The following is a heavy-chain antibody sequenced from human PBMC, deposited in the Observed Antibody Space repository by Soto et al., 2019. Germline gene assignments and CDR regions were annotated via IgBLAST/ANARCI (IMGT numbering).Heavy chain of an antibody. D-gene: IGHD3-9*01. CDR3: ARDVLRYFDWLLSINWFDP. CDR2: IKQDGSEK. CDR1: GFTFSSYW. J-gene: IGHJ5*02. Sequence: EVQLVESGGGLVQPGGSLRLSCAASGFTFSSYWMSWVRQAPGKGLEWVANIKQDGSEKYYVDSVKGRFTISRDNAKNSLYLQMNSLRAEDTAVYYCARDVLRYFDWLLSINWFDPWGQGTLVTLSS. V-gene: IGHV3-7*01.